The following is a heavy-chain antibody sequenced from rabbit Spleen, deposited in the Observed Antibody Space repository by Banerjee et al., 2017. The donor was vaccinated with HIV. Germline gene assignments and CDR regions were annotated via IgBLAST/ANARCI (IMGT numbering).Heavy chain of an antibody. CDR3: ARDSGSSFSSYGMDL. J-gene: IGHJ6*01. V-gene: IGHV1S40*01. CDR2: IDSGSSGFT. Sequence: QSLEESGGGLVKPEGSLTLTCTASGFSFNIDYFPCWVRQAPGKGLEWIACIDSGSSGFTYFASWAKGRFTISKTSSTTVTLQMTSLTAADTATYFCARDSGSSFSSYGMDLWGQGTLVTVS. D-gene: IGHD8-1*01. CDR1: GFSFNIDYF.